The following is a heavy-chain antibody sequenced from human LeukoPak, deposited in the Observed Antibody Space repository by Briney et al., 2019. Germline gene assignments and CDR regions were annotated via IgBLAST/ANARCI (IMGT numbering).Heavy chain of an antibody. CDR3: ARGGVSGRYDY. J-gene: IGHJ4*02. Sequence: PGGSLRLSCAASGFTFSDYAMHWFRQAPGKGLEWVSSISTTSYYIYYADSVKGRFTISRDNAKNSLYLQMNSLRAEDTAVYYRARGGVSGRYDYWGQGTLVTVSS. CDR1: GFTFSDYA. CDR2: ISTTSYYI. V-gene: IGHV3-21*06. D-gene: IGHD3-10*01.